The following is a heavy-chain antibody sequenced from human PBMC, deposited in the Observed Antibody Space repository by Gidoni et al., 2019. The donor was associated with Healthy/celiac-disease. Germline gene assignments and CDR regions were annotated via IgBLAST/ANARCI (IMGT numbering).Heavy chain of an antibody. D-gene: IGHD2-2*01. Sequence: QVQLVQSGAEVKKPGASVKVSCKASGYTFNSYYMHWVRQAPGQGLEWMGIINPRGGSTSYAQKFQGRVTMTRDTSTSTVYMELSSLRSEDTAVYYCARESSVVPAAMSYYYYYYGMDVWGQGTTVTVSS. J-gene: IGHJ6*02. V-gene: IGHV1-46*02. CDR2: INPRGGST. CDR3: ARESSVVPAAMSYYYYYYGMDV. CDR1: GYTFNSYY.